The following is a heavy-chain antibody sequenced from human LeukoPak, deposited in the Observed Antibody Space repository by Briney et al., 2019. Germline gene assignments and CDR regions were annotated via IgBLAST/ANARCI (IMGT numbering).Heavy chain of an antibody. CDR2: IWYDGSNK. Sequence: GRSLRLSCAASGFTFSSYGMHWVRQAPGKGLEWVAVIWYDGSNKYYADSVKGRFTISRYNSKNTLYLQMNSLRAEDTAVYYCAKDHCGGDCYSGYFDYWGQGTLVTVSS. CDR3: AKDHCGGDCYSGYFDY. J-gene: IGHJ4*02. CDR1: GFTFSSYG. V-gene: IGHV3-33*06. D-gene: IGHD2-21*02.